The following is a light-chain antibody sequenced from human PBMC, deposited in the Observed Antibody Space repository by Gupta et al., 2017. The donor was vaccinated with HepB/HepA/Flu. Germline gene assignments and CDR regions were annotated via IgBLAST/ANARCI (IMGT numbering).Light chain of an antibody. Sequence: QAGLTQPPSVSTGLRQTATLTCTGNNNNVGNDGAAWLQQHQGHPPKLLFYRNNTRPSGISERFSASTSGTTASLTITGLQSEEEADYYCAAWDSSRSGWVFGGGSKLTVL. CDR3: AAWDSSRSGWV. CDR1: NNNVGNDG. CDR2: RNN. J-gene: IGLJ3*02. V-gene: IGLV10-54*04.